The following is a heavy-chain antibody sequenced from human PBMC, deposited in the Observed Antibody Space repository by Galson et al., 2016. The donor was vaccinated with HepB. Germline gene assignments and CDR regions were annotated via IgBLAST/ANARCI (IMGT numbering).Heavy chain of an antibody. CDR2: ISSDGNTI. V-gene: IGHV3-48*02. D-gene: IGHD5-24*01. J-gene: IGHJ4*02. CDR3: ARGWRHNSFDY. CDR1: GFTLSTYS. Sequence: RLSCAASGFTLSTYSMDWVRQAPGKRPEWISYISSDGNTIYYADSVKGRSTISRDNAKNLVSLQMNSLRDEDTAVYFCARGWRHNSFDYWGQGTLVTVSS.